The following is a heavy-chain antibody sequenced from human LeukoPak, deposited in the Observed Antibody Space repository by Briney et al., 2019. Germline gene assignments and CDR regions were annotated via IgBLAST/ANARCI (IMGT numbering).Heavy chain of an antibody. V-gene: IGHV7-4-1*02. J-gene: IGHJ4*02. CDR2: INTNTGNP. CDR1: GYTFTRYA. D-gene: IGHD2-2*01. CDR3: ARALPGCYSTNCYGLDY. Sequence: ASVKVSCKTSGYTFTRYAMNWVRQAPGQGLEWMGWINTNTGNPTYAPGFTGRFVFSLGTSVNTAYLQISSLKAEDTAVYYCARALPGCYSTNCYGLDYWGQGTLVTVSS.